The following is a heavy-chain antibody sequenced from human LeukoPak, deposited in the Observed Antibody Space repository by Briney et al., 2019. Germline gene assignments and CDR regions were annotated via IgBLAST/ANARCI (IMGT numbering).Heavy chain of an antibody. J-gene: IGHJ4*02. CDR2: ISSSSSYI. CDR3: ARDGGYGVCDY. CDR1: GFTFSSYS. V-gene: IGHV3-21*01. Sequence: GGSLRLSCAASGFTFSSYSMNWVRQAPGKGLEWVSSISSSSSYIYYADSVKGRLTISRDNAKNSLYLQMNSLRAEDTAVYYCARDGGYGVCDYWGQGTLVTVSS. D-gene: IGHD5-12*01.